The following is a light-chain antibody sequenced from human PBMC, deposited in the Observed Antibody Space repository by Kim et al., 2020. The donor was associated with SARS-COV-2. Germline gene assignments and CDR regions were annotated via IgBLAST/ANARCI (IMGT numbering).Light chain of an antibody. CDR3: HQYSDWPPYS. CDR2: GTA. CDR1: QSVSSN. Sequence: VSPGERATLPCRASQSVSSNLAWYQQKPGQAPRHLIYGTATRATGIPVRFSGSGSGTEFTLTISSLQSEDFALYYCHQYSDWPPYSFGQGTKLEI. V-gene: IGKV3-15*01. J-gene: IGKJ2*03.